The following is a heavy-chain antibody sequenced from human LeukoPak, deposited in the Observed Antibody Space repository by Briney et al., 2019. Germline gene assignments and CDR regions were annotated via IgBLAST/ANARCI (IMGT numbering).Heavy chain of an antibody. J-gene: IGHJ4*02. D-gene: IGHD2-15*01. CDR1: GYTFTGYY. CDR3: ARDTGRYCSGGSCYPNY. CDR2: INPNSGGT. Sequence: ASVEVSCKASGYTFTGYYMRWVRQAPGQGLEWMGRINPNSGGTNYAQKFQGRVTMTRDTSISTAYMELSRLRSDDTAVYYCARDTGRYCSGGSCYPNYWGQGTLVTVSS. V-gene: IGHV1-2*06.